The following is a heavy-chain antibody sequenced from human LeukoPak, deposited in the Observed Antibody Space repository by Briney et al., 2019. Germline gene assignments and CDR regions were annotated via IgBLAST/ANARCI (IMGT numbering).Heavy chain of an antibody. CDR1: GFTFNNYA. J-gene: IGHJ3*01. CDR2: ITGTGGTA. D-gene: IGHD5-12*01. CDR3: AKDMSGYFSAFDV. V-gene: IGHV3-23*01. Sequence: GGSLRLSCAASGFTFNNYAISWVRQAPGKGLEWVSIITGTGGTAYYADSVKGRFTISRDNSKDTLFLQMNSLRVEDTAVYYCAKDMSGYFSAFDVWGQGTMVTVSS.